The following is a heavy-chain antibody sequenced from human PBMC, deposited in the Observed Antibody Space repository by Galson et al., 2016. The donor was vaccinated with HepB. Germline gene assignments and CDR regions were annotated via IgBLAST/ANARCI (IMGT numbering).Heavy chain of an antibody. Sequence: SLRLSCAASGFTVSSHHMSWVRQIPGKGLEWVSVYYAAGKIFYADSVKGRFTISRDNSENTLHLQMNNPRPEDTATYYCARVGYTRSSAGWFDAWGQGALVTVSS. V-gene: IGHV3-53*05. J-gene: IGHJ5*02. CDR2: YYAAGKI. CDR1: GFTVSSHH. CDR3: ARVGYTRSSAGWFDA. D-gene: IGHD6-6*01.